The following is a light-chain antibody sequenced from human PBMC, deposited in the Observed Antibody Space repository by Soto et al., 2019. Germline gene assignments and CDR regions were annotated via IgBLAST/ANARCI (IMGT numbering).Light chain of an antibody. CDR1: KNINTW. Sequence: DIHMTQSPSTLSASVGDIATPTCRASKNINTWVAWYQQKPGKAPKVLIYDASSLESGVQSRVSGSGSGTELTLTIRSLQPDDFATYYCKQYNTFWTCGPGTKVDIK. CDR2: DAS. V-gene: IGKV1-5*01. CDR3: KQYNTFWT. J-gene: IGKJ1*01.